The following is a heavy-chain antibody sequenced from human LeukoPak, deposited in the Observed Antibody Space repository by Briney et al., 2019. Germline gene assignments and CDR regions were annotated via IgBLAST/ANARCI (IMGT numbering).Heavy chain of an antibody. J-gene: IGHJ4*02. CDR2: IRYDGSNK. V-gene: IGHV3-30*02. CDR1: GFTFDDYG. Sequence: GGSLRLSCAASGFTFDDYGMSWVRQAPGKGLEWVAFIRYDGSNKYYADSVKGRFTISRDNSKNTLYLQMNSLRAEDTAVYYCAKELDVSPMTYYDILTGYPGFDYWGQGTLVTVSS. CDR3: AKELDVSPMTYYDILTGYPGFDY. D-gene: IGHD3-9*01.